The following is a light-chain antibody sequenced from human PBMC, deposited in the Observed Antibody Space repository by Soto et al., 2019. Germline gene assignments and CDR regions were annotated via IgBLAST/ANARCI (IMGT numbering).Light chain of an antibody. CDR2: GAS. CDR1: QSVSSN. CDR3: QQYNNWPALT. J-gene: IGKJ4*01. Sequence: EIVMTQSPATLSVSPGERGTLSCRASQSVSSNFAWYQQKPGQAPRLLIYGASTRATGIPARFSGSGSGTEFTLTISSLQAEDFAAYYGQQYNNWPALTFGGGTKVEIK. V-gene: IGKV3-15*01.